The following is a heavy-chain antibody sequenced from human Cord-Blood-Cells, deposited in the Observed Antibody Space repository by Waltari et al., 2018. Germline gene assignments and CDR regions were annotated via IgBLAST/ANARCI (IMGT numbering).Heavy chain of an antibody. J-gene: IGHJ4*02. Sequence: QVQLVKSGAEVKKPGSSVKVSCKASGGTFSRYALSWVRQAPAQGLDWMGGIIPIFGTANYAQKFQGRVTITADESTSTAYMELSSLRSEDTAVYYCARGVGPRYCSSTSCQTAGFDYWGQGTLVTVSS. D-gene: IGHD2-2*01. CDR3: ARGVGPRYCSSTSCQTAGFDY. CDR1: GGTFSRYA. CDR2: IIPIFGTA. V-gene: IGHV1-69*01.